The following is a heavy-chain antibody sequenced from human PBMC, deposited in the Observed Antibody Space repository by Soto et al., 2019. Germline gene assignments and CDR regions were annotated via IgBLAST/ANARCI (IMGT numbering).Heavy chain of an antibody. V-gene: IGHV3-23*01. J-gene: IGHJ4*02. CDR2: ITGDGDTT. Sequence: EVQLLESGGGLLQPGGSLRLSCAASGFTFSSYALNWVRQAPGKGLEWVSGITGDGDTTFYAGSVKCRFTISRDNSRNTVYLQMNSVRAEDTAVYYCAKEMTSGSRLAFDYWGQGTLVTVSS. D-gene: IGHD2-15*01. CDR1: GFTFSSYA. CDR3: AKEMTSGSRLAFDY.